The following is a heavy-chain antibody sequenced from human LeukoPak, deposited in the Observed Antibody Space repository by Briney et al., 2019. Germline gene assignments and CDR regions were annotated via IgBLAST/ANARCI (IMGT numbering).Heavy chain of an antibody. CDR2: IKYEGSEK. D-gene: IGHD1-1*01. V-gene: IGHV3-7*01. CDR1: GFTFSSYW. CDR3: ARGTTVDY. J-gene: IGHJ4*02. Sequence: GGSLRLSCAASGFTFSSYWMKCVRQAPGKGLECVANIKYEGSEKYYVDSVKGRFTISRDNAKNSLYLQMNSLRVEDTAVYYCARGTTVDYWGRGTLVTVSS.